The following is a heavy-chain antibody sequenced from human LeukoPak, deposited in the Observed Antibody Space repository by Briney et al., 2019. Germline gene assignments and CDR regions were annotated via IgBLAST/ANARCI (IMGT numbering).Heavy chain of an antibody. CDR1: GYTFTNYG. V-gene: IGHV1-18*01. CDR3: ARDFRREGTVTMDY. Sequence: ASVTVSCKASGYTFTNYGISWVRQAPGQGLEWMGWISAYNGNTNYAQKLQGRVTMTTDTSTSTAYMELRSLRSDDTAVYYCARDFRREGTVTMDYWGQGTLVTVSS. CDR2: ISAYNGNT. J-gene: IGHJ4*02. D-gene: IGHD4-11*01.